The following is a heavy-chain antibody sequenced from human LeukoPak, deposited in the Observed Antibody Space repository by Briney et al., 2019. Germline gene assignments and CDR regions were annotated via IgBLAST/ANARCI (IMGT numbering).Heavy chain of an antibody. V-gene: IGHV4-59*01. D-gene: IGHD3-10*01. CDR2: IYYSGGT. Sequence: SETLSLTCTVSGGSISSYYWSWIRQPPGKGLEWIGYIYYSGGTNYNPSLKSRVTMSVDTSKIQFSLKMSSLTAADTAVYYCAREAYGSGSPIDYWGQGTLVTVSS. J-gene: IGHJ4*02. CDR3: AREAYGSGSPIDY. CDR1: GGSISSYY.